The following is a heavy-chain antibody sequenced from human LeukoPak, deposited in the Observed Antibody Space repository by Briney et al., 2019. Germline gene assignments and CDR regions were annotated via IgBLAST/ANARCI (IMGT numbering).Heavy chain of an antibody. CDR3: ARGDPRSGYHNPFYDY. Sequence: ASVTVSCKASGYTFTSYYMHWVRQAPGQGLEWMGLINPTGGSTGYAQKFQGRVTMTRDMSTSTDYMELSSLRSEDTAVYYCARGDPRSGYHNPFYDYWGQGTLVTVSS. V-gene: IGHV1-46*01. D-gene: IGHD5-12*01. CDR1: GYTFTSYY. J-gene: IGHJ4*02. CDR2: INPTGGST.